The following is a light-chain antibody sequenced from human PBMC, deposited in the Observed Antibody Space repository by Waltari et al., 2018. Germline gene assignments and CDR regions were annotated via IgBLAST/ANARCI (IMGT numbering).Light chain of an antibody. V-gene: IGLV2-8*01. CDR3: TSYTGSNNLV. Sequence: QSALTQPPSASGSPRQSVPISCTGTSSDVGGYNYVLWYQPPPGKAPKLMIYEVSKRPSGVPDRFSGSKSGNTASLTVSGLQAEDEADYYCTSYTGSNNLVFGGGTKLTVL. CDR2: EVS. J-gene: IGLJ3*02. CDR1: SSDVGGYNY.